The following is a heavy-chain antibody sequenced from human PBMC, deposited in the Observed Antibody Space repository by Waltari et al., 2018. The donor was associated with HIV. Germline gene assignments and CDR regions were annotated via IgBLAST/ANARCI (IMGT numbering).Heavy chain of an antibody. J-gene: IGHJ3*02. CDR1: GYTFTGYY. V-gene: IGHV1-2*02. CDR3: ARVVVVVAATDAFDI. CDR2: INPNSGGT. Sequence: QVQLVQSGAEVKKPGASVKVSCKASGYTFTGYYMHWVRQALGQGLEWMGWINPNSGGTNYAQKFQGRVTMTRDTSISTAYMELSRLRSDDTAVYYCARVVVVVAATDAFDIWGQGTMVTVSS. D-gene: IGHD2-15*01.